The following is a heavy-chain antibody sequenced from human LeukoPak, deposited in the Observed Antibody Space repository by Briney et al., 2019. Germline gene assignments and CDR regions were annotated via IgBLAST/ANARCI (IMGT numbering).Heavy chain of an antibody. CDR2: ISGSGGST. Sequence: GGSLRLSCAASGFTFSSYAMSWVRQAPGKGLEWVSAISGSGGSTYYADSVKGRFTISRDNSKNTLYLQMNSLRAEDTAVYYCASDIVVVPQRFYYYYYGMDVWGQGTTVTVSS. CDR3: ASDIVVVPQRFYYYYYGMDV. J-gene: IGHJ6*02. D-gene: IGHD2-21*01. CDR1: GFTFSSYA. V-gene: IGHV3-23*01.